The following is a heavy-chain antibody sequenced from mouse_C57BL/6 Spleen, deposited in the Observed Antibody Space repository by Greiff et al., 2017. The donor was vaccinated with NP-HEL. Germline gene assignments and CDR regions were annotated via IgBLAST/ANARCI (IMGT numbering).Heavy chain of an antibody. CDR2: INPSSGYT. Sequence: QVHVKQSGAELAKPGASVKLSCKASGYTFTSYWMHWVKQRPGQGLEWIGYINPSSGYTKYNQKFKDKATLTADKSSSTAYMQLSSLTYEDSAVYYCARSTTVVARDWYFDVWGTGTTVTVSS. CDR1: GYTFTSYW. CDR3: ARSTTVVARDWYFDV. J-gene: IGHJ1*03. V-gene: IGHV1-7*01. D-gene: IGHD1-1*01.